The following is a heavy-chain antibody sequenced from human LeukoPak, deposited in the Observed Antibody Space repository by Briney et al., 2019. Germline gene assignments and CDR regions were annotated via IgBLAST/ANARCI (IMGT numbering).Heavy chain of an antibody. J-gene: IGHJ3*02. D-gene: IGHD5-12*01. CDR2: IYPGDSDT. CDR1: GSTFISYW. CDR3: ARHLSGYDPAFDI. Sequence: GESLQISCQGSGSTFISYWIGWVRQLPGKGLEWMGIIYPGDSDTRYSPSFQGQVTISADKSISTAYLQWSSLEASDTAMYYCARHLSGYDPAFDIWGQGTMVTVSS. V-gene: IGHV5-51*01.